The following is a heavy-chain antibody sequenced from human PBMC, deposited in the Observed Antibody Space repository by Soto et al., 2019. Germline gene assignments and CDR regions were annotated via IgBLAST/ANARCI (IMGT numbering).Heavy chain of an antibody. D-gene: IGHD6-19*01. J-gene: IGHJ6*02. CDR2: INHSGST. CDR1: GGSFSGYY. V-gene: IGHV4-34*01. Sequence: KPSETLSLTCAVYGGSFSGYYWSWIRQPPGKGLEWIGEINHSGSTNYNPSLKSRVTISVDTSKNQFSLKLSSVTAADTAVYYCARGLYSSGWYRNYYGMDVWGQGTTVTVSS. CDR3: ARGLYSSGWYRNYYGMDV.